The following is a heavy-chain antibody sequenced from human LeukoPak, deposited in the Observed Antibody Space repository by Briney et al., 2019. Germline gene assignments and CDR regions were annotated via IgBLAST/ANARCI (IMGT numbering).Heavy chain of an antibody. V-gene: IGHV4-39*01. J-gene: IGHJ4*02. CDR1: GGSISSSSYY. CDR3: ARQPLEMATSGGFDY. D-gene: IGHD5-24*01. CDR2: IYYSGST. Sequence: KPSETLSLTCTVSGGSISSSSYYWGWIRQPPGKGLEWIGSIYYSGSTYYNPSLKSRVTISVDTSKNQFSLKLSSVTAADTAVYYCARQPLEMATSGGFDYWGQGTLVTVSS.